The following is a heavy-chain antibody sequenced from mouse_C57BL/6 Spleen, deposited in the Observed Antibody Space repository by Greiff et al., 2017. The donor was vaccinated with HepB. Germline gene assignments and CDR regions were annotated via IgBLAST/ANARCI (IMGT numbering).Heavy chain of an antibody. CDR1: GFNIKDYY. D-gene: IGHD2-14*01. CDR3: ADRGDGGWYFDV. V-gene: IGHV14-2*01. CDR2: IDPEDGET. Sequence: EVKLVESGAELVKPGASVKLSCTASGFNIKDYYMHWVKQRTEQGLEWIGRIDPEDGETKYAPKFQGKATITADTSSNTAYLQLSSLTSEDTAVYYCADRGDGGWYFDVWGTGTTVTVSS. J-gene: IGHJ1*03.